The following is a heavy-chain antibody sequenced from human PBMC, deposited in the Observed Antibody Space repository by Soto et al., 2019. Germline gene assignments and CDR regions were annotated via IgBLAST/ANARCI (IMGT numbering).Heavy chain of an antibody. Sequence: QVQLQESGPGLVKPSETLSLSCTVSSGSISGYYWSWIRQPPGKGLEWIGSIYSSGTTYYNPSPKSRVTMSVDTPKIQFSLNLSSVTAADTAVYYCARQASYDFWDGRFYYNYYMDVWGKGTPVTVSS. CDR3: ARQASYDFWDGRFYYNYYMDV. D-gene: IGHD3-3*01. J-gene: IGHJ6*03. CDR2: IYSSGTT. CDR1: SGSISGYY. V-gene: IGHV4-59*08.